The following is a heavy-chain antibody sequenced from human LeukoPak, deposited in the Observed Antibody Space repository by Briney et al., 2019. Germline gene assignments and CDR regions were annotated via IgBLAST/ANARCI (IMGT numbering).Heavy chain of an antibody. J-gene: IGHJ4*02. CDR2: MNGEGTTV. Sequence: GGSLRLSCATSGLTFRTTWMHWVRQAPGKGLMWVSRMNGEGTTVDYADSVKGRFTVSRDYAKNTLFLQMNNLRTEDTALYFCATARNFRFEYWGQGSLVIVSA. CDR3: ATARNFRFEY. CDR1: GLTFRTTW. D-gene: IGHD1-7*01. V-gene: IGHV3-74*01.